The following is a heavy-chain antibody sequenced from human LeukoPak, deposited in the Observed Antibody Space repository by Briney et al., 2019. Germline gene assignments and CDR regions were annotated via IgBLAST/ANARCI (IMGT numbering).Heavy chain of an antibody. Sequence: GGSLRLSCEVSGSSPCVYAMGGVRQAPGQGLEWVGFIRSKASGGTTEYASSVKGTFTNSRDDSKSIAYLQMNSLKTEDTVVYYRTRVGGTSFFDYWGQGTLVTVSS. J-gene: IGHJ4*02. V-gene: IGHV3-49*04. CDR2: IRSKASGGTT. CDR1: GSSPCVYA. CDR3: TRVGGTSFFDY. D-gene: IGHD1-7*01.